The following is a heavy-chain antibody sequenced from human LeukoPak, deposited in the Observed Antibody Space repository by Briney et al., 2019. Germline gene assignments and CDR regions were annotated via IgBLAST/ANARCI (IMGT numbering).Heavy chain of an antibody. D-gene: IGHD2-21*02. Sequence: SGGSLRLSCAASGFTFSSYAMSWVRQAPGKGLEWFSAISGSGGSTYYADSVKGRCTISRDNSKNTLYLQMNSLRAEDTAVYYCAKDQWVAYCGGDCYSSQDYWGQGTLVTVSS. CDR3: AKDQWVAYCGGDCYSSQDY. CDR2: ISGSGGST. V-gene: IGHV3-23*01. J-gene: IGHJ4*02. CDR1: GFTFSSYA.